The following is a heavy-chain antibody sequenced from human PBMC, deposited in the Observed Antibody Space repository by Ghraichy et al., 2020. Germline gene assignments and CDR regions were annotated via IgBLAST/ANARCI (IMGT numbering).Heavy chain of an antibody. Sequence: GGSLRLSCAASGFTFSSYSMNWVRQAPGKGLEWVSYISSSSSTIYYADSVKGRFTISRDNAKNSLYLQMNSLRAEDTAVYYCAPNYEGYYYGMDVWGQGTTVTVSS. D-gene: IGHD4/OR15-4a*01. CDR3: APNYEGYYYGMDV. J-gene: IGHJ6*02. CDR1: GFTFSSYS. CDR2: ISSSSSTI. V-gene: IGHV3-48*01.